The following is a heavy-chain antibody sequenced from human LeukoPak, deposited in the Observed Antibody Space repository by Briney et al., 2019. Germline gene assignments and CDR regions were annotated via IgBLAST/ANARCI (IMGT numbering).Heavy chain of an antibody. CDR1: GFTFSNYA. CDR2: ISGSGVST. V-gene: IGHV3-23*01. CDR3: ANKQQQTFDY. Sequence: GGSLRLSCAASGFTFSNYAMGWVRQAPGKGLEWVSGISGSGVSTYADSVKGRFTISRDSSKNTLYLQMNSLRAEDTAVYYCANKQQQTFDYWGQGTLATVSS. J-gene: IGHJ4*02. D-gene: IGHD6-13*01.